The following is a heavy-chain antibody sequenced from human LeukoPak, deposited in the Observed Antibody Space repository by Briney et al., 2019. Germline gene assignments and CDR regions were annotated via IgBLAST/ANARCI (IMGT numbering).Heavy chain of an antibody. CDR1: GFTFSSYA. Sequence: GGSLRLSCAASGFTFSSYAMHWVRQAPGKGLEWVAVISYDGSNKYYADSVKGRFTISRDNSKNTLYLQMNSLRAEDTAVYYCARVAYCSGGSCFDYWGQGTLVTVSS. CDR3: ARVAYCSGGSCFDY. V-gene: IGHV3-30*04. CDR2: ISYDGSNK. D-gene: IGHD2-15*01. J-gene: IGHJ4*02.